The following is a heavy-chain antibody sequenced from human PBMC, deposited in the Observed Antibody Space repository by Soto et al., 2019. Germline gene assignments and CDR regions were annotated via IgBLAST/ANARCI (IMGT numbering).Heavy chain of an antibody. V-gene: IGHV1-2*04. D-gene: IGHD4-17*01. J-gene: IGHJ6*02. CDR1: GYTFTGYY. CDR2: INPNSGGT. Sequence: ASVKVSCKASGYTFTGYYMHWVRQAPGQGLEWMGWINPNSGGTNYAQKFQGWVTMTRDTSISTAYMELSRLRSDDTAVYYCARDLYPSLRYYYYVMDVWGQGTTVTVSS. CDR3: ARDLYPSLRYYYYVMDV.